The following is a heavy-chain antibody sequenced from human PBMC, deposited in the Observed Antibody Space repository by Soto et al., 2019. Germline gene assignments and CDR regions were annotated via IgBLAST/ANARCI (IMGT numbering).Heavy chain of an antibody. CDR3: TRDGGYSSSSGLLSY. V-gene: IGHV1-2*02. CDR2: MNPNSGDS. D-gene: IGHD6-6*01. CDR1: GYSFTAYY. Sequence: SVQVSCKATGYSFTAYYTHWVRQAPGQGLEWLGWMNPNSGDSNYAQQFQGRVTMTRDTSISTAYMELRRLTFDDTAVYYCTRDGGYSSSSGLLSYWGQGTLVTVSS. J-gene: IGHJ4*02.